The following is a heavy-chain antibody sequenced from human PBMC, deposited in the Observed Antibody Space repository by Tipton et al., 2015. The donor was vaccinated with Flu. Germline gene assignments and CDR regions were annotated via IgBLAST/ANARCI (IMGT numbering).Heavy chain of an antibody. J-gene: IGHJ4*02. CDR2: ISWNSGSI. D-gene: IGHD6-13*01. V-gene: IGHV3-9*01. CDR1: GFTFDDYA. CDR3: AKGQQLVGTNFDY. Sequence: PLRLSCAASGFTFDDYAMHWVRQAPGKGLEWVSGISWNSGSIGYADSVKGRFTISRDNAKNSLYLQMNSLRAEDTALYYCAKGQQLVGTNFDYWGQGTLVTVSS.